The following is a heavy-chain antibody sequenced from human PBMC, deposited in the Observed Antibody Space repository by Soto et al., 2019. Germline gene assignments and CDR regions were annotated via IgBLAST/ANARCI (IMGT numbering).Heavy chain of an antibody. J-gene: IGHJ5*02. CDR2: MNPNSGNT. CDR1: GYTFTSYD. V-gene: IGHV1-8*01. CDR3: ARERSAAGAGWFDP. D-gene: IGHD6-13*01. Sequence: ASVKVSCKASGYTFTSYDINWVRQATGQGLEWMGWMNPNSGNTDYAQKFQGRVTMTRNTSISTAYMELSSLRSEDTAVYYCARERSAAGAGWFDPWGRGTLVTVSS.